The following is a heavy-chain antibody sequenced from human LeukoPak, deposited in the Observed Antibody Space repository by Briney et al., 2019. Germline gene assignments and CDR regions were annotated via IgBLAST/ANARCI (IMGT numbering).Heavy chain of an antibody. CDR2: INYDGSEK. Sequence: GGSLRLSCAASGFVFKNYWMSWVRQAPGKGLEWLANINYDGSEKYHVDSVKGRFTISRDNAKNSLYLQMNSLRVEDTAVYYCGKSEVTIPDSHWGQGTPVTVSS. V-gene: IGHV3-7*01. CDR3: GKSEVTIPDSH. J-gene: IGHJ4*02. CDR1: GFVFKNYW. D-gene: IGHD2-21*02.